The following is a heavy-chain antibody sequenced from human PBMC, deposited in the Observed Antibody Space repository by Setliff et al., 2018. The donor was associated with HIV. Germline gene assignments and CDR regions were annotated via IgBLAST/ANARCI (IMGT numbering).Heavy chain of an antibody. D-gene: IGHD3-10*01. V-gene: IGHV3-53*01. CDR3: ARGVKWLDP. CDR2: IYSGGDS. Sequence: PGGSLRLSCAASGFLVNRNYISWVRQTPGKGLEWVSIIYSGGDSYYADSVRGRFIISRDDSKNTVYLQMHSLRVEDTAVYYCARGVKWLDPWGQGTLVTVSS. CDR1: GFLVNRNY. J-gene: IGHJ5*02.